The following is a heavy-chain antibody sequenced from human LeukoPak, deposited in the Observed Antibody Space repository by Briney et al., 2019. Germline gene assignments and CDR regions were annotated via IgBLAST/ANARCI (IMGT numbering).Heavy chain of an antibody. J-gene: IGHJ2*01. CDR1: GFTFSSYA. D-gene: IGHD7-27*01. CDR3: AKVWGSWYFDL. Sequence: PGRSLRLSCAASGFTFSSYAMHWVRQAPGKGLEWVAVISYDGSNKYYADSVKGRFTISRDNSKNTLYLQMNSLRAEDTAVYYCAKVWGSWYFDLWGRGTLVTVSS. V-gene: IGHV3-30-3*01. CDR2: ISYDGSNK.